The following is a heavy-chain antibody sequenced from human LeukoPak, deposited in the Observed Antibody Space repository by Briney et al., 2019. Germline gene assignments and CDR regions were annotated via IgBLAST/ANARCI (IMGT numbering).Heavy chain of an antibody. CDR1: GGTFSSYA. V-gene: IGHV1-69*05. D-gene: IGHD2-8*01. Sequence: SVKVSCKASGGTFSSYAISWVRQAPGQGLEWMGRIIPIFGTANYAQKFQGRVTITTDESTSTAYMELSSLRSEDTAVYYCARDGPLDHCTNGVCYTTDAFDIWGQGTMVTVSS. CDR3: ARDGPLDHCTNGVCYTTDAFDI. CDR2: IIPIFGTA. J-gene: IGHJ3*02.